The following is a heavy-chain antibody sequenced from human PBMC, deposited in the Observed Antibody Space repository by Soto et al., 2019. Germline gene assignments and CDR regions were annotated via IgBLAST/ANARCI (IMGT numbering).Heavy chain of an antibody. J-gene: IGHJ3*02. CDR2: INPNSGGT. Sequence: ASVKVSCKASGYTFTGYYMHWVRQAPGQGLEWMGWINPNSGGTNYAQKFQGWVTMTRDTSISTAYMELSRLRSDDTAVYYCATWKTGTTQKDAFDIWGQGTMVTVSS. V-gene: IGHV1-2*04. CDR3: ATWKTGTTQKDAFDI. CDR1: GYTFTGYY. D-gene: IGHD1-1*01.